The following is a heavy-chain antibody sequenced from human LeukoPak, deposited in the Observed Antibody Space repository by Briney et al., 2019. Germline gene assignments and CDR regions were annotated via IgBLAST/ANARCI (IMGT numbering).Heavy chain of an antibody. Sequence: PGGSLRLSCAASGFTFSSYETNWVRQAPGKGLEWVSYISSSGSTIYYADSVKGRFTISRDNAKNSLYLQMNSLRAEDTAVYYCARVFRAYYYDSSCLDYWGQGTLVTVSS. CDR1: GFTFSSYE. V-gene: IGHV3-48*03. CDR3: ARVFRAYYYDSSCLDY. J-gene: IGHJ4*02. D-gene: IGHD3-22*01. CDR2: ISSSGSTI.